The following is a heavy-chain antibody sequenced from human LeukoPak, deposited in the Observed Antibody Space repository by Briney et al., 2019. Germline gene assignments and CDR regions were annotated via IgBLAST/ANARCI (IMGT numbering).Heavy chain of an antibody. J-gene: IGHJ4*02. CDR1: GFTFDDYA. Sequence: PGGSLRLSCAASGFTFDDYAMHWVRQAPGKGLEWVSGISWNSGSIGYADSVKGRFTISRDNAKNSLYLQMNSLRAEDTALYYCIAVAGTFGSRQRDDFDYWGQGTLITVSS. D-gene: IGHD6-19*01. CDR3: IAVAGTFGSRQRDDFDY. V-gene: IGHV3-9*01. CDR2: ISWNSGSI.